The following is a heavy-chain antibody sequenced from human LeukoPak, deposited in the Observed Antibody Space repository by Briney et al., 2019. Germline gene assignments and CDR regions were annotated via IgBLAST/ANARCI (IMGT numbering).Heavy chain of an antibody. D-gene: IGHD3-3*01. Sequence: GGSLRLSCAASGFAFSSHWMSWVRQVPGKGLELVANINQDGGEKYYGDSVKGRFIISRDNAKNSLYLQMNSLRAEDTAVYYCARDGVDNGLYFDYWGQGTLVTVSS. J-gene: IGHJ4*02. CDR1: GFAFSSHW. CDR3: ARDGVDNGLYFDY. V-gene: IGHV3-7*01. CDR2: INQDGGEK.